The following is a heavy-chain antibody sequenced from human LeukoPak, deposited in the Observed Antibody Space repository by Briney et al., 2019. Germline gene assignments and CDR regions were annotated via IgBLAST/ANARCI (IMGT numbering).Heavy chain of an antibody. Sequence: PGGSLRLSCAASGFTFSSYSMNWVRQAPGKGLEWVSSISSSSSYIHYADSVKGRFTISRDNAKNSLYLQMNSLRAEDTAVYYCARDRYSYGEVDYWGQGTLVTVSS. CDR2: ISSSSSYI. V-gene: IGHV3-21*01. D-gene: IGHD5-18*01. CDR3: ARDRYSYGEVDY. J-gene: IGHJ4*02. CDR1: GFTFSSYS.